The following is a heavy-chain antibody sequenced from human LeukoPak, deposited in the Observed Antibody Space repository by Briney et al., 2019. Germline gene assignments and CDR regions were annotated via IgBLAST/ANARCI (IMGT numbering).Heavy chain of an antibody. J-gene: IGHJ4*02. Sequence: GESLKISCKGSGFTFSSYWIGWVRQMPGKGLEWMGIIYPGDSDTRYSPSFQGQVTISADRSISTAYLQWSSLKASDTAMYFCARTPSYSGGGFDFWGQGTLVTVSS. CDR1: GFTFSSYW. V-gene: IGHV5-51*01. D-gene: IGHD3-10*01. CDR3: ARTPSYSGGGFDF. CDR2: IYPGDSDT.